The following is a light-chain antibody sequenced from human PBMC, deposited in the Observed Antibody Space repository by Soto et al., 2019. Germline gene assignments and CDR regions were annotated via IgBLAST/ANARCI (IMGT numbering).Light chain of an antibody. Sequence: QSVLTEPACVSVSPGQSITSSCTGTSSDIGSYNYVAWYQQFPGKTPKLIIYEVRNRPSGVSFRFSGSKSGNTASLTISGLQAEDEADYYCISYRGSDTSYVFGTGTKVTVL. CDR3: ISYRGSDTSYV. V-gene: IGLV2-14*01. CDR2: EVR. CDR1: SSDIGSYNY. J-gene: IGLJ1*01.